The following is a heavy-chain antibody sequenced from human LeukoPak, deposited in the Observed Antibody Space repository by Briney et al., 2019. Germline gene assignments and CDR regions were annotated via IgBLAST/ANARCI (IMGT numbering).Heavy chain of an antibody. Sequence: PGGSLRLSCAASGFTFSSYWMSWGRQAPGRGLEWVANRNQDGSEKYYVDSVKGRFTISRDNAKNSLYLQMNSLRAEDTAVYYCARPVPDSSSGGSRGDYFDYWGQGTLVTVSS. V-gene: IGHV3-7*01. CDR1: GFTFSSYW. CDR3: ARPVPDSSSGGSRGDYFDY. D-gene: IGHD6-25*01. CDR2: RNQDGSEK. J-gene: IGHJ4*02.